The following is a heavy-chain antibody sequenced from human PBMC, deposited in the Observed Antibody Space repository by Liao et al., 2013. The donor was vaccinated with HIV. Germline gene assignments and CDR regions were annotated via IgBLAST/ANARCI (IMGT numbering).Heavy chain of an antibody. CDR2: IYTSGST. CDR1: GGSISDYY. J-gene: IGHJ3*02. Sequence: QVQLQESGPGLVKPSETLSLTCTVSGGSISDYYWSWIRQPAGKGLEWIGRIYTSGSTKYSPSLESRVTMSVDTSKNQFSLKLDSVTAADTAVYYCVNHDYGDYDGASDIWGQGTMVTVSS. D-gene: IGHD4-17*01. V-gene: IGHV4-4*07. CDR3: VNHDYGDYDGASDI.